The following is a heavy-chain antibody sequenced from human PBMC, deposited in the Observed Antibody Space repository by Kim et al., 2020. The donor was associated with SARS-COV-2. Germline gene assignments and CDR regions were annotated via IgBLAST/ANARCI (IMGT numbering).Heavy chain of an antibody. V-gene: IGHV3-9*01. CDR2: ISWNSGSI. Sequence: GGSLRLSCAASGFTFGDYAMHWVRQAPGKGLEWVSGISWNSGSIGYADSVKGRFTISRDNAKNSLYLQMNSLRAEDTALYYCAKAPGQLPDNRGGHTYYYDSTNWGQGTLVTVSS. CDR1: GFTFGDYA. D-gene: IGHD3-22*01. CDR3: AKAPGQLPDNRGGHTYYYDSTN. J-gene: IGHJ4*02.